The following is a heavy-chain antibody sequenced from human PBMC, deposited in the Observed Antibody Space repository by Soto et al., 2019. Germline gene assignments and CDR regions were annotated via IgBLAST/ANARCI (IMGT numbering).Heavy chain of an antibody. V-gene: IGHV1-2*02. CDR3: ARGGYEAGRLGHLDALDI. J-gene: IGHJ3*02. CDR2: IKSNSGGT. D-gene: IGHD6-6*01. Sequence: ASVKVSCKASGYTFTDYYMDWVRQAPGQGVEWMGWIKSNSGGTNYAQRFQGRVTMTRDTSITTAYLDLSRLTSDDTALYYCARGGYEAGRLGHLDALDIWGQGTMVTVSS. CDR1: GYTFTDYY.